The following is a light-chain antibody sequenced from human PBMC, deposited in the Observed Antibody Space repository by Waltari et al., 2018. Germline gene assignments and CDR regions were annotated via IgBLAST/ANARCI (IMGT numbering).Light chain of an antibody. CDR3: MQSLQTPLT. CDR1: QSLLYRNGFNY. J-gene: IGKJ4*01. CDR2: LGS. V-gene: IGKV2-28*01. Sequence: DIVMTQSPRSLPVTPGESASISCRSSQSLLYRNGFNYVDWYLQKPGQSPQLLYYLGSYRASGVPDRFSCSGSGTDFTLKISRVEAEDFGVYYCMQSLQTPLTFGGGTKVEIE.